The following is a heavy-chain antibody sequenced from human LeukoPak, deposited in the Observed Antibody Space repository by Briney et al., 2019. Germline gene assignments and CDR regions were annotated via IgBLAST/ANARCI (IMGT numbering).Heavy chain of an antibody. V-gene: IGHV4-38-2*02. CDR2: IYHSGST. J-gene: IGHJ4*02. Sequence: SETLSLTCTVSAYSISSGYYWGWIPQPPGKGLGWIGSIYHSGSTYYNPSLKSRVTISVDTAKNQFSLKLSSVTAADTAVYYCARGRYYFDYWGQGTLVTVSS. CDR3: ARGRYYFDY. CDR1: AYSISSGYY.